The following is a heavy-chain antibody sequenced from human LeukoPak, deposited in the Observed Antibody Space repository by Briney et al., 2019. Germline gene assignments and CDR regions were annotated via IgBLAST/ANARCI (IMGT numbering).Heavy chain of an antibody. CDR1: GYTFTSYD. J-gene: IGHJ4*02. Sequence: SVKVSCKASGYTFTSYDINWVRQATGQGLEWMGRIIPILGIANYAQKFQGRVTITADKSTSTAYMELSSLRSEDTAVYYCATEAYDVVQWLGLIDYWGQGTLVTVSS. D-gene: IGHD6-19*01. CDR2: IIPILGIA. V-gene: IGHV1-69*04. CDR3: ATEAYDVVQWLGLIDY.